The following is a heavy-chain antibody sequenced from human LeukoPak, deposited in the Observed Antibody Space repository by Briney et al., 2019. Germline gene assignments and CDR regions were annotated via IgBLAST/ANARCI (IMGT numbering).Heavy chain of an antibody. J-gene: IGHJ4*02. Sequence: SETLSLTCTISGGSFTDYYWSWIRQSPGKGLEWIGYIYHTGSTSYSPSLKSRVTISADTSQNQFSLKLSSVTAADTAVYYCASRKLGNDYWGQGTLVTVSS. CDR2: IYHTGST. V-gene: IGHV4-59*01. D-gene: IGHD7-27*01. CDR1: GGSFTDYY. CDR3: ASRKLGNDY.